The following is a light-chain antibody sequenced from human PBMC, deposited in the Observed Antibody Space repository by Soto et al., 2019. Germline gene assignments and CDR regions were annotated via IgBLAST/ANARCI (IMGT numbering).Light chain of an antibody. CDR1: SSDVGVYNH. CDR2: EVS. Sequence: QSALTQPASVSGSPGQSITISCTGTSSDVGVYNHVSWYQQHPGNAPKLMIYEVSDRPSGVSNRFSGSKSGNTASLTISGLQAEDEAEYYCTSFTTSNTWVFGGGTKLTVL. CDR3: TSFTTSNTWV. V-gene: IGLV2-14*01. J-gene: IGLJ3*02.